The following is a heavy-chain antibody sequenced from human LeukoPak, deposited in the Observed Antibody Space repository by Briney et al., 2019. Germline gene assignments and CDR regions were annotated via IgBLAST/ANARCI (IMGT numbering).Heavy chain of an antibody. CDR2: IKTKTDGGTT. CDR3: TTAGLRYFDWDAFDI. J-gene: IGHJ3*02. Sequence: GGSLRLSCAASEFTFSNAWMSWVRQAPGKGLEWVGRIKTKTDGGTTDYAAPVKGRFTISRDDSKHTLYLQMNSLKAEDTAVYYCTTAGLRYFDWDAFDIWGQGTMVTVSS. D-gene: IGHD3-9*01. CDR1: EFTFSNAW. V-gene: IGHV3-15*01.